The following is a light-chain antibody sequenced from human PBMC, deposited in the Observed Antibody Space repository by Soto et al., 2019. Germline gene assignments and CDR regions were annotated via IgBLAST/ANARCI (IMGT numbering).Light chain of an antibody. Sequence: IPRTQSPSSLSASTGDRVTITCRASQSISSYLNWYQQKQGKAPKLLIYAASSLQSGVPSRFSGIGSGTDGTVTISSLKTEDCSTYDCQQNYSTPPTFGQGTKVDI. V-gene: IGKV1-39*01. CDR1: QSISSY. CDR2: AAS. CDR3: QQNYSTPPT. J-gene: IGKJ1*01.